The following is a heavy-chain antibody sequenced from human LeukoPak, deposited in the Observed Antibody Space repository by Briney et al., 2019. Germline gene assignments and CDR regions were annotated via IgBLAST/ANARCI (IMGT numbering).Heavy chain of an antibody. CDR1: GFTFSNYW. D-gene: IGHD3-10*01. Sequence: GGSLRLSCVASGFTFSNYWMTWVRQAPGKGLEWVANIKLDGSEAYYVDSVKGRFTISRDNTQNSLYLQVNSLRAEDTAVYYCARGSYYGSGSYYNALYYFDYWGQGTLVTVSS. V-gene: IGHV3-7*01. J-gene: IGHJ4*02. CDR2: IKLDGSEA. CDR3: ARGSYYGSGSYYNALYYFDY.